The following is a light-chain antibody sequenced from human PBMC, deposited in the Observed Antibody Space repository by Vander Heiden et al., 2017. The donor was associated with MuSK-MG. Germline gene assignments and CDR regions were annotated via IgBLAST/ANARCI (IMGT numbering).Light chain of an antibody. J-gene: IGLJ2*01. CDR1: KLGDKY. CDR2: KDS. CDR3: QAWDSSIVV. V-gene: IGLV3-1*01. Sequence: SYELTQPPSVSVSPGQTASITCSGDKLGDKYASWYQQRPGQSPVLVIYKDSKRPSGIPERFSGSNSGNTATLTISGTQAMDEADYYCQAWDSSIVVFGGGTKLTVL.